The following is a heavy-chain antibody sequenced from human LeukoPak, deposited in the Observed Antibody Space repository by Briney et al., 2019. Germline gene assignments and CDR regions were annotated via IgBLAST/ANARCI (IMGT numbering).Heavy chain of an antibody. CDR2: DSDGST. J-gene: IGHJ3*02. V-gene: IGHV3-53*01. Sequence: GGSLRLSCAAAGFAVTSNYVSSVRQAPGKGLQWVSIDSDGSTYYADSARARFTIYRHSSENRLYRAMEPLRAEHTAVYYFARADYYGSGTLPDAFDIWGQGTMVTVSS. CDR1: GFAVTSNY. CDR3: ARADYYGSGTLPDAFDI. D-gene: IGHD3-10*01.